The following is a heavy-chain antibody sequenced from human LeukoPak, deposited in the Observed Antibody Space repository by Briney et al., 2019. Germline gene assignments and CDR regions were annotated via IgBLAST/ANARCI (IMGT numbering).Heavy chain of an antibody. CDR2: IRYDGSNK. CDR3: AKEDLYFDSPLVDC. V-gene: IGHV3-30*02. Sequence: AGGSLRLSCAASGFSFSSYELNWVRQAPGKGLEWVAFIRYDGSNKYYADSVKGRFTISRDNSKNTLYLQMNSLRAEDTAVYYCAKEDLYFDSPLVDCWGQGTLVTVSS. D-gene: IGHD3-9*01. CDR1: GFSFSSYE. J-gene: IGHJ4*02.